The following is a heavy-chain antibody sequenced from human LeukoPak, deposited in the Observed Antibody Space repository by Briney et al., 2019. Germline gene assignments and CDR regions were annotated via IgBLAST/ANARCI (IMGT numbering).Heavy chain of an antibody. Sequence: SVKVSCKASGGTFISYAISWVRQAPGQGREWMGRIIPIFGTANYAQKFQGRVTITTDESTSTAYMELSSLRSEDTAVYYRARAPISDSSGYLFYWGQGTLVTVSS. V-gene: IGHV1-69*05. D-gene: IGHD3-22*01. CDR3: ARAPISDSSGYLFY. J-gene: IGHJ4*02. CDR1: GGTFISYA. CDR2: IIPIFGTA.